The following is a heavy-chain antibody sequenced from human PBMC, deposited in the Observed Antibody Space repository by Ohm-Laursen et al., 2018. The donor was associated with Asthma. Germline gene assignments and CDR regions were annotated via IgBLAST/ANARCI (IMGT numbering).Heavy chain of an antibody. Sequence: SVKVSCKPSGYSLSSYAISWVRQAPGQRPEWMGWIYIRNTNYAPKFRDRITLTTDTSTNTAYMDLRSLRSDDTAVYYCVRDVVDRFDFWGQGSLVSVSS. J-gene: IGHJ4*02. D-gene: IGHD2-21*01. CDR3: VRDVVDRFDF. CDR1: GYSLSSYA. V-gene: IGHV1-18*04. CDR2: IYIRNT.